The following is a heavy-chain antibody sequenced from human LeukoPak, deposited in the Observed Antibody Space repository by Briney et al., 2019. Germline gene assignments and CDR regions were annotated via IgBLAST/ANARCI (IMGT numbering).Heavy chain of an antibody. V-gene: IGHV3-74*01. J-gene: IGHJ4*02. CDR1: GFSFSIYW. D-gene: IGHD2-15*01. Sequence: PGGSLRLSCAASGFSFSIYWMHWVRQAPGKGLVWVSHINSDGSSTSYADSVKGRFTISGDNAKNTLYLQMNSLRVEDTAVYYCAGAAGYCSGGSCGYYFDYWGQGTLVTVSS. CDR3: AGAAGYCSGGSCGYYFDY. CDR2: INSDGSST.